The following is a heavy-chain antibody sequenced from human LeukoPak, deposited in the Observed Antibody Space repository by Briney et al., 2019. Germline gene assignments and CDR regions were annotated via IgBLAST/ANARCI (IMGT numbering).Heavy chain of an antibody. J-gene: IGHJ5*02. CDR3: AREPTINEEPNWFDP. V-gene: IGHV4-61*02. CDR2: IYTSGST. CDR1: GGSISSGSYY. Sequence: PSETLSLTRTVSGGSISSGSYYWSWIRQPAGKGLEWIGRIYTSGSTNYNPSLKSRVVISVDTSKNQFSLKLSSVTAADTAVYYCAREPTINEEPNWFDPWGQGTLVTVSS. D-gene: IGHD5-12*01.